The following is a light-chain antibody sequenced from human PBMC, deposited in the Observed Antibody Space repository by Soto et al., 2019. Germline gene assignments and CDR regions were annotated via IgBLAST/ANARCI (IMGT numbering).Light chain of an antibody. CDR2: DAS. CDR3: QQFNNYLLT. CDR1: QGITGA. V-gene: IGKV1D-13*01. Sequence: AIQLTQSPSSLSASVGDRVTITCRASQGITGALAWYQQKPGEPPNLLIYDASSLESGVPSRFSGSGSGTDCTLTISSLQPEDSATYFCQQFNNYLLTFGGGTKVEIK. J-gene: IGKJ4*01.